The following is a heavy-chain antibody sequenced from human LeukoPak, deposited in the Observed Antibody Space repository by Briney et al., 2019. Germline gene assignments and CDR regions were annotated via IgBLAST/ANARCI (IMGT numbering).Heavy chain of an antibody. CDR1: GYTFTSYY. V-gene: IGHV1-46*01. CDR3: ARVGAVETLDY. CDR2: IHPSGGST. D-gene: IGHD3-16*01. J-gene: IGHJ4*02. Sequence: ASVKVSCKASGYTFTSYYMHWVRQAPGQGLEWMGIIHPSGGSTSYAQKSQGRVTMTRDTSTSTVYMELSSLRSEHTAVYYCARVGAVETLDYWGQGTLVTVSS.